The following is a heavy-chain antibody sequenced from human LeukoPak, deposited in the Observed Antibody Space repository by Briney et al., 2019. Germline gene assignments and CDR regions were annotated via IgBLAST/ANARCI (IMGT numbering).Heavy chain of an antibody. Sequence: GGSLRLSCAASGFTFSSYAMSWVRQTPGKGLEWVSGISGSGFTTYYADSVKGRFTISRDNAKNSLYLQMNSLRAEDTAVYYCARRPTFYGDYFDYWGQGTLVTVSS. V-gene: IGHV3-23*01. D-gene: IGHD4-17*01. CDR1: GFTFSSYA. J-gene: IGHJ4*02. CDR2: ISGSGFTT. CDR3: ARRPTFYGDYFDY.